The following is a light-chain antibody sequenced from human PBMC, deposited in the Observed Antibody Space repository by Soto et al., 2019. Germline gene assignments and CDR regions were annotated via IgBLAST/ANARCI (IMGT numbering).Light chain of an antibody. V-gene: IGKV3-15*01. Sequence: ILITQSPATLSVCEGERATLSCRPSQSISSNLAWYQHKPGQAPRLLIYGAFTRDTGIPARFSGSGSATEFTLTISRLQSEDFAVYYCQQYNNWPRTFGQGTKVDIK. CDR2: GAF. J-gene: IGKJ1*01. CDR1: QSISSN. CDR3: QQYNNWPRT.